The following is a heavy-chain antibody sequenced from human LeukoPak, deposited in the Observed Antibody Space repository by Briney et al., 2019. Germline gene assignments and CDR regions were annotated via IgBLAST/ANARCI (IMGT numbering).Heavy chain of an antibody. J-gene: IGHJ4*02. CDR3: AKFGMYSFDY. Sequence: SETLSLTCTVSGGSISGYYWSWIRQPPGKGLEYIGYIYYSGSTNCNPSLKSRVTISVDTSKNQFSLKLSSVTAADTAVYYCAKFGMYSFDYWGQGTLVTVSS. V-gene: IGHV4-59*01. D-gene: IGHD3-16*01. CDR2: IYYSGST. CDR1: GGSISGYY.